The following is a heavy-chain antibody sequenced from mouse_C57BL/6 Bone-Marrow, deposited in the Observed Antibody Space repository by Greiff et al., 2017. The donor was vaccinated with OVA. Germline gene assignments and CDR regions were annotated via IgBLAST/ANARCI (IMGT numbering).Heavy chain of an antibody. CDR2: IRYSGST. D-gene: IGHD4-1*01. CDR3: ARDSGRAMDY. Sequence: EVQLQQSGPGMVKPSQSLSLTCTVTGYSITSGYDWHWIRHFPGNKLEWMGYIRYSGSTNYNPSLKSRISITHDTSKNHFFLKLNSVTTEDTATYYCARDSGRAMDYWGQGTSVTVSS. V-gene: IGHV3-1*01. CDR1: GYSITSGYD. J-gene: IGHJ4*01.